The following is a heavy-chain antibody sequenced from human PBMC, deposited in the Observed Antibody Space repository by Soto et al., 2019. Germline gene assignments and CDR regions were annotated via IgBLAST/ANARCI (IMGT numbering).Heavy chain of an antibody. Sequence: PSETLSLTCAVSGDSISSPTWWTWVRQPPGRGLEWIGYIYYSGTTYYNPSLKSRVTMSVDTSKNQFSLKLTSVTAVDTAVYYCARREIQGPIDYWGQGTLVTVSS. D-gene: IGHD1-26*01. V-gene: IGHV4-28*01. CDR3: ARREIQGPIDY. CDR2: IYYSGTT. J-gene: IGHJ4*02. CDR1: GDSISSPTW.